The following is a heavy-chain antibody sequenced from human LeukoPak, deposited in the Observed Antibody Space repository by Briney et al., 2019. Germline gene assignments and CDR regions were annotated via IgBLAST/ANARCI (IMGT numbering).Heavy chain of an antibody. CDR1: GYTFSSYY. D-gene: IGHD2/OR15-2a*01. CDR2: INPSGASR. V-gene: IGHV1-46*01. Sequence: GASVKVSCKASGYTFSSYYMHWLRQAPGHGLEWMGIINPSGASRSYAQKFQGRVTMTTDTSTSTVYMELSSLRSEDTAVYYCARDFYGPAAFDIWGQGTMVTVSS. CDR3: ARDFYGPAAFDI. J-gene: IGHJ3*02.